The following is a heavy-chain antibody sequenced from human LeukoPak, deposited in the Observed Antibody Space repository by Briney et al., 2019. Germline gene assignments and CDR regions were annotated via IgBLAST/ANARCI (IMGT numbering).Heavy chain of an antibody. V-gene: IGHV3-23*01. J-gene: IGHJ3*02. D-gene: IGHD3-9*01. Sequence: GGSLRHSCAASGFTFSSYGMSWVRQAPGKGLEWVSAISGSGGSTYYADSVKGRFTISRDNSKNTLYLQMNSLRAEDTAAYYCAKDHHRLMKRYDAFDIWAQGTMVTVSS. CDR2: ISGSGGST. CDR1: GFTFSSYG. CDR3: AKDHHRLMKRYDAFDI.